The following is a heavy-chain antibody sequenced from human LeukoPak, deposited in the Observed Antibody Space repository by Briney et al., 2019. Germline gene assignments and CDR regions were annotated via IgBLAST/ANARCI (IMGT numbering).Heavy chain of an antibody. Sequence: PSGTLSLTCAVSGGSISSSNWWSWARQPPGKGLEWIGEIFHSGSTNYNPSLKSRVTISVDKSRNQFSLKVSSVTAADTAVYYCARDNGGAVFDPWGEGTLVTVSS. CDR2: IFHSGST. J-gene: IGHJ5*02. CDR3: ARDNGGAVFDP. D-gene: IGHD3-10*01. V-gene: IGHV4-4*02. CDR1: GGSISSSNW.